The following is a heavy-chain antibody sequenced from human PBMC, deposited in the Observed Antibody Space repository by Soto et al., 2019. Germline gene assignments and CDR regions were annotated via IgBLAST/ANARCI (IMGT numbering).Heavy chain of an antibody. V-gene: IGHV1-46*01. CDR3: ARDRIAVEFDY. CDR1: GYTFTSYY. Sequence: VKVSCKASGYTFTSYYMHWVRQAPGQGLEWMGIINPSGGSTSYAQKFQGRVTMTRDTSISTAYMELSRLRSDDTAVYYCARDRIAVEFDYWGQGTLVTVSS. D-gene: IGHD6-19*01. J-gene: IGHJ4*02. CDR2: INPSGGST.